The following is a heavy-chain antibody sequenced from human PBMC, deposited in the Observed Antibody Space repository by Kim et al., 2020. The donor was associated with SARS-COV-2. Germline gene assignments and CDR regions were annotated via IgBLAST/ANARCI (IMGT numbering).Heavy chain of an antibody. CDR2: ISGSGGST. Sequence: GGSLRLSCAASGFTFSSYAMSWVRQAPGKGLEWVSAISGSGGSTYYADSVKGRFTISRDNSKNTLYLQMNSLRAEDTAVYYCAKQQLVRSPRDYYYYGMDVWGQGTTVTVSS. CDR1: GFTFSSYA. J-gene: IGHJ6*02. V-gene: IGHV3-23*01. CDR3: AKQQLVRSPRDYYYYGMDV. D-gene: IGHD6-13*01.